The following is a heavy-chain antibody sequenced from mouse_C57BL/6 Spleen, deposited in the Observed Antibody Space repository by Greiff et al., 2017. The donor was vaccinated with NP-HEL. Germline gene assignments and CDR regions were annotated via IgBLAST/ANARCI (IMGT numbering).Heavy chain of an antibody. CDR3: ARRYSMVTPFAY. Sequence: VQLQQSGPELVKPGASVKISCKASGYSFTGYYMNWVKQSPEKSLEWIGEINPSTGGTTYNQKFKAKATLTVDKSSSTAYMQLKSLTSEASAVYYCARRYSMVTPFAYWGQGTLVTVSA. J-gene: IGHJ3*01. CDR2: INPSTGGT. V-gene: IGHV1-42*01. D-gene: IGHD2-2*01. CDR1: GYSFTGYY.